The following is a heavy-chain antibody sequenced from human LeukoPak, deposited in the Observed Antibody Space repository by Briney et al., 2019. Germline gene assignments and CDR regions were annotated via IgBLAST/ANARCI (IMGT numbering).Heavy chain of an antibody. CDR1: GYRFTSYW. Sequence: GESLQISCKGSGYRFTSYWIGWVRQMPGKGLEWMGIIYPGDSDTRYSPPFQGQDIISADKSISTAYLQWSSLKASDAAMYYCARQYSSSYYYYYMDVWGKGTTVTVSS. D-gene: IGHD6-6*01. CDR2: IYPGDSDT. V-gene: IGHV5-51*01. CDR3: ARQYSSSYYYYYMDV. J-gene: IGHJ6*03.